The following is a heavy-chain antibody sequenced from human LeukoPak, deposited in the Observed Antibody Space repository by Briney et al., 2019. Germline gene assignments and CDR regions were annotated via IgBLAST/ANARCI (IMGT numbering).Heavy chain of an antibody. Sequence: GSLRLSCAASGSTFSSYMMNWVRQAPGKGLEWVSSINSGSTYTYYTESVKGRFTVSRDNAKNSLFLQMNSLRAEDTAIYYCARSLTTLTYEGYWGQGTLVTVSS. V-gene: IGHV3-21*01. CDR2: INSGSTYT. CDR3: ARSLTTLTYEGY. D-gene: IGHD1-1*01. J-gene: IGHJ4*02. CDR1: GSTFSSYM.